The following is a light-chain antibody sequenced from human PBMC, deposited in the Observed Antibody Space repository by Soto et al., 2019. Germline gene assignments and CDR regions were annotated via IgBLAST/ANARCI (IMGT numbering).Light chain of an antibody. CDR3: QQYRTSPLT. CDR1: QTVRSSY. CDR2: GAS. J-gene: IGKJ4*01. Sequence: EIVLTQSPGTLSLSPGERATISCRASQTVRSSYLAWYQQKPGQAPRLVIYGASSRATGIPDRFSGSGSGTDFTLTISRLEPEDFAVYYCQQYRTSPLTFGGGTKVDIK. V-gene: IGKV3-20*01.